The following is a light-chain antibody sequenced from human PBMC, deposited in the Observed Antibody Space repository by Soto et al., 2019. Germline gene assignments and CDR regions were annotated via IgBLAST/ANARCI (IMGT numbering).Light chain of an antibody. CDR3: QQYNNWPHT. V-gene: IGKV3-15*01. J-gene: IGKJ1*01. CDR1: QSVSSN. CDR2: GAS. Sequence: EIVMTQSPATLSVSPGETATLSCRASQSVSSNLAWYQQKPGQAPRLLIYGASTRATGIPARFSGSGSGTEFTLTISSLQSEDFAVYYCQQYNNWPHTFGQGTKVEIK.